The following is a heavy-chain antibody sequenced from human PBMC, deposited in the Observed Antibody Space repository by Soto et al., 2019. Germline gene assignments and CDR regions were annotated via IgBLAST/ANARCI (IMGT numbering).Heavy chain of an antibody. J-gene: IGHJ6*03. V-gene: IGHV1-8*01. Sequence: QVQLVQSGAEVKKPGASVKVSCKASGYTFTSYDINWVRQATGQGLEWMGWMNPNSGNTGYAQKFEGRVTMTRNTSISTAYMELSSLRSEDTAVYYCAIIEYSSSSSYYYYYMDVWGKGTTVTVSS. CDR3: AIIEYSSSSSYYYYYMDV. CDR2: MNPNSGNT. CDR1: GYTFTSYD. D-gene: IGHD6-6*01.